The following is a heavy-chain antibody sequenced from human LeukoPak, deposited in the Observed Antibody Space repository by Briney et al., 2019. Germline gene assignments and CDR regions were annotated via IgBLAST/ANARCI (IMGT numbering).Heavy chain of an antibody. CDR1: GFTFSTYA. Sequence: GESLRLSYAASGFTFSTYAMSWVQQTPRKGLDWVSTVSTSGRSTYYADSVKGRFAISRDNSRNTLFLQMNSLIAEDTAVYYCAKGLNAYGSGSYSHLDAFDIWGQGTMVTVSS. V-gene: IGHV3-23*01. CDR3: AKGLNAYGSGSYSHLDAFDI. J-gene: IGHJ3*02. D-gene: IGHD3-10*01. CDR2: VSTSGRST.